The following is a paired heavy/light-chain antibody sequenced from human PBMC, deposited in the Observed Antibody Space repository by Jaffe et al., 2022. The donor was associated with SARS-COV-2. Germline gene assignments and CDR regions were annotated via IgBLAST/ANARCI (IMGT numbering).Light chain of an antibody. CDR3: QQYYTTPCT. V-gene: IGKV4-1*01. CDR1: QSVLYSSNNKNY. J-gene: IGKJ2*02. Sequence: DIVMTQSPDSLAVSLGERATINCKSSQSVLYSSNNKNYLAWYQQKPGQPPKLLIYWASTRESGVPDRFSGSGSGTDFTLTINSLQAEDVAVYYCQQYYTTPCTFGQGTKLEIK. CDR2: WAS.
Heavy chain of an antibody. Sequence: EVQLVESGGGLVQPGGSLRLSCAASGFTFSSYGMSWVRQAPGKGLEWVSTGGSGGSTYYADSVEGRFTISRDNSKNTLYLQMNSLRAEDTAVYYCAKNGGSGGGVYYMDVWGKGTTVTVSS. CDR1: GFTFSSYG. D-gene: IGHD1-26*01. CDR2: TGGSGGST. CDR3: AKNGGSGGGVYYMDV. V-gene: IGHV3-23*04. J-gene: IGHJ6*03.